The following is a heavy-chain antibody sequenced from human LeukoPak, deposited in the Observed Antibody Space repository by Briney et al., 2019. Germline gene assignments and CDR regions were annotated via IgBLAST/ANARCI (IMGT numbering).Heavy chain of an antibody. CDR1: GFTFSSYG. V-gene: IGHV3-33*01. J-gene: IGHJ4*02. CDR3: ARDLGATSYCFDY. D-gene: IGHD1-26*01. Sequence: GRSLRLSCAASGFTFSSYGVHWVRQAPGKGLEWVAVIRYDGSNKYYADSVKGRFTISRDNSKNTLYLQMNSLRAEDTAVYYCARDLGATSYCFDYWGQGTLVTVSS. CDR2: IRYDGSNK.